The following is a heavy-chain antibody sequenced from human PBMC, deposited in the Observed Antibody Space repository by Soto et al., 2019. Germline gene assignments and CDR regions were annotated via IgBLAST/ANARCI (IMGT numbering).Heavy chain of an antibody. CDR3: ARPFTDYGYAY. V-gene: IGHV5-51*01. CDR1: GYSFTSYW. D-gene: IGHD5-18*01. J-gene: IGHJ4*02. CDR2: IYPGDSDT. Sequence: PGESLKISCKGSGYSFTSYWIGWVRQMPGKGLEWMGIIYPGDSDTRYSPSFQGLVIISADKSINTAYLQWSSLKASDTAIYYFARPFTDYGYAYWAQGTLVTVSS.